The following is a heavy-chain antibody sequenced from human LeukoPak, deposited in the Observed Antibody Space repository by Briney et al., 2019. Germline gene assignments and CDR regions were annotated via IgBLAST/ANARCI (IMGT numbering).Heavy chain of an antibody. CDR1: GFTFNHYG. V-gene: IGHV3-48*04. Sequence: GGSLRLSCASSGFTFNHYGLHWGRQAPGRGLEWVSYISSSGSTIYYADSVKGRFTISRDNAKNSLYLQMNSLRAEDTALYYCARVIYPVDTAFQGRGYFDYWGQGTLVTVSS. CDR2: ISSSGSTI. D-gene: IGHD5-18*01. J-gene: IGHJ4*02. CDR3: ARVIYPVDTAFQGRGYFDY.